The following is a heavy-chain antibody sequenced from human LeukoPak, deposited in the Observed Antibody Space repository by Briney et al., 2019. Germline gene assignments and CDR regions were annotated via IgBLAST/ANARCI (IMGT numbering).Heavy chain of an antibody. D-gene: IGHD2-15*01. J-gene: IGHJ4*02. Sequence: SETLSLTCTVSGGSISSHYWSWIRQPAGQGLEWIGRIYTSGSTNYYPSLKSRVTMSVDTSKNQFSLKLSSVTAADTAVYYCATFYSLGYCSGGSCYETDYWGQGTLVTVSS. CDR3: ATFYSLGYCSGGSCYETDY. V-gene: IGHV4-4*07. CDR1: GGSISSHY. CDR2: IYTSGST.